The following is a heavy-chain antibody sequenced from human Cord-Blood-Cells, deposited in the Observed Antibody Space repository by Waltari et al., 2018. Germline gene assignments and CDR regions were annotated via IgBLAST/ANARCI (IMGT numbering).Heavy chain of an antibody. J-gene: IGHJ3*02. Sequence: QVQLQESGPGLVKPSQTLSLTCTVSGGSISSGGYYWSWIRQHPGKGLEWIGYIYYSGSTYYNPSLKSRVTISVDTSKNQFSLKLSSVTAADTAVYYCASGVRGVIITSDAFDIWGQGTMVTVSS. V-gene: IGHV4-31*03. CDR2: IYYSGST. CDR3: ASGVRGVIITSDAFDI. D-gene: IGHD3-10*02. CDR1: GGSISSGGYY.